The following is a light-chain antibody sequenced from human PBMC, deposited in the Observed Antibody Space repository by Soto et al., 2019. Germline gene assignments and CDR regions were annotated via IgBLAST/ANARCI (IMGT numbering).Light chain of an antibody. V-gene: IGKV1-9*01. CDR1: QGISSY. CDR3: QQLNSYPLFT. Sequence: DIQLTQSPSFLSASVGDRVTITCRASQGISSYLAWYQQKPGKAPKLLIYAASTLQSGVPSRFSVSGSGTEFTLTFSSLQPEDFATYYCQQLNSYPLFTFGPGTKVDIK. J-gene: IGKJ3*01. CDR2: AAS.